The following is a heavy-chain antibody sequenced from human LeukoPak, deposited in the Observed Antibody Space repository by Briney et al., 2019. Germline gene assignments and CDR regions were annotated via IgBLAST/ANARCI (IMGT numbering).Heavy chain of an antibody. CDR1: GGSVSSGRYY. CDR2: IYYNGST. Sequence: SETLSLTCTVSGGSVSSGRYYWSWIRQSPGTGLEWIGYIYYNGSTSYNPSLKGRVTILEDTSKNQFSLKLNSVTAADTAVYYCASYIIKYRAFDYWGQGTLVTVSS. CDR3: ASYIIKYRAFDY. D-gene: IGHD5-18*01. J-gene: IGHJ4*02. V-gene: IGHV4-61*01.